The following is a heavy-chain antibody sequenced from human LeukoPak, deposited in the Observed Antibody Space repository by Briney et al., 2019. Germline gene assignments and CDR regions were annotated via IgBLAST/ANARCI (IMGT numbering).Heavy chain of an antibody. CDR1: GYTFTSYG. D-gene: IGHD3-22*01. Sequence: ASVKVSCKTSGYTFTSYGISWVRQAPGQGLEWMGWISAYNGNTNYAQKLQGRVTMTTDTSTSTAYMELRSLRSDDTAVYYCARESSTYYYDSSGYYSTGAFDIWGQGTMVTVSS. V-gene: IGHV1-18*01. CDR2: ISAYNGNT. CDR3: ARESSTYYYDSSGYYSTGAFDI. J-gene: IGHJ3*02.